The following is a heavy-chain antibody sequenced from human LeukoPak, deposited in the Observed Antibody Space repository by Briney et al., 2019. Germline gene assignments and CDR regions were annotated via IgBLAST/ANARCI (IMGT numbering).Heavy chain of an antibody. CDR3: ARPYCSSTDCWYFFNF. D-gene: IGHD2-2*01. Sequence: PGGSLRLSCAASGFIFSNYGMHWVRQAPGKGLEWVAFLSSGGSDKYYADSVKGRFTISRDNSKNTLYLQVNSLRPEDTAVYYCARPYCSSTDCWYFFNFWGQGTLVTVSS. V-gene: IGHV3-30*02. CDR1: GFIFSNYG. CDR2: LSSGGSDK. J-gene: IGHJ4*02.